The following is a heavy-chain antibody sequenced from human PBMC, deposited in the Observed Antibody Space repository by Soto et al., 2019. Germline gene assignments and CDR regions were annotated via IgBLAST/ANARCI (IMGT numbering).Heavy chain of an antibody. Sequence: SETLSLPCTVSRGSISSGDFYWSWIRQPPGRGLEWIGYNYYSGSTYYNPSLQSRVAISLDTSKNQFSLKLSSVTAADTAVYYCARERVPAYIHHTWFDPWGQGSLVTVSS. D-gene: IGHD2-2*02. V-gene: IGHV4-30-4*01. CDR3: ARERVPAYIHHTWFDP. CDR2: NYYSGST. J-gene: IGHJ5*02. CDR1: RGSISSGDFY.